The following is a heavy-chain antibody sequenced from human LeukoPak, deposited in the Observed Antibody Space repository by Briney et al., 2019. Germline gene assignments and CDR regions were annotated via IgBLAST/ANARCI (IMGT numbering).Heavy chain of an antibody. CDR3: ARDRYNWNYRYNNWFDP. Sequence: GGSLRLSCAASGFTFSSYAMHWVRQAPGKGLEWVAVISYDGSNKYYADSVKGRFTISRDNSKNTLYLQMNSLRAEDTAVYYCARDRYNWNYRYNNWFDPWGQGTLVTVSS. CDR2: ISYDGSNK. J-gene: IGHJ5*02. CDR1: GFTFSSYA. D-gene: IGHD1-7*01. V-gene: IGHV3-30-3*01.